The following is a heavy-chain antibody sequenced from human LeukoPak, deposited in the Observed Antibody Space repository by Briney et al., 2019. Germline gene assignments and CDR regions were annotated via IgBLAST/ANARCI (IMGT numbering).Heavy chain of an antibody. CDR2: MNPNSGNT. D-gene: IGHD3-3*01. J-gene: IGHJ5*02. CDR3: ARGDSLRITIFGVVTPNWFDP. V-gene: IGHV1-8*03. CDR1: GYTFTSYD. Sequence: ASVKVSCRASGYTFTSYDINWVRQATGQGLEWMGWMNPNSGNTGYAQKFQGRVTITRNTSISTAYMELSSLRSEDTAVYYCARGDSLRITIFGVVTPNWFDPWGQGTLVTVSP.